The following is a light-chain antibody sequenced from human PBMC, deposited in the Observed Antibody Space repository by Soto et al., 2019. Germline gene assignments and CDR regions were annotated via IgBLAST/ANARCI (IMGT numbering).Light chain of an antibody. J-gene: IGLJ1*01. CDR1: SSDAGGYNY. CDR3: SSYADSNSYV. CDR2: EVT. V-gene: IGLV2-8*01. Sequence: QSALTQPPSASGSPGQSVTISCTGTSSDAGGYNYVYWYQQHPGKAPKLMIYEVTKRPSGVPDRFSGSKSGNTASLTVSGLQAEDEADYYCSSYADSNSYVFGTGTKVTVL.